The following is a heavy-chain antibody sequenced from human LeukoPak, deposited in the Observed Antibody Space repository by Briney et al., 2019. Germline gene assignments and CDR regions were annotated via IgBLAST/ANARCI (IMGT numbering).Heavy chain of an antibody. CDR2: ISGSGGST. V-gene: IGHV3-23*01. CDR3: ARDRYCGGDCYSAPDAFDI. CDR1: GFTFKSYA. D-gene: IGHD2-21*02. Sequence: GGSLRLSCAASGFTFKSYAMSWVRQAPGKGLEWVSAISGSGGSTYYADSVKGRFTISRDNSKNTLYLQMNSLRAEDTAVYYCARDRYCGGDCYSAPDAFDIWGQGTMVTVSS. J-gene: IGHJ3*02.